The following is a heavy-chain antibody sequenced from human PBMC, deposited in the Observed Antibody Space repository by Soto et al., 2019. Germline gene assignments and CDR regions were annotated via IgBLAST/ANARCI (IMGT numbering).Heavy chain of an antibody. Sequence: GGSLRLSCAVSGFTFSSYGMHWVRQAPGKGLAWVAVISYDGSNKYYADSVKGRFTISRDNSKNTLYLQMNSLRAEDTAVYYCAKVPGYYDSSGYYRYDAFDIWGQGTMVTVSS. J-gene: IGHJ3*02. D-gene: IGHD3-22*01. CDR1: GFTFSSYG. CDR3: AKVPGYYDSSGYYRYDAFDI. CDR2: ISYDGSNK. V-gene: IGHV3-30*18.